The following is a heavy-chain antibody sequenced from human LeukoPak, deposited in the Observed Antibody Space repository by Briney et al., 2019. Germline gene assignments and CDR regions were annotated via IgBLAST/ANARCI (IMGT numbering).Heavy chain of an antibody. CDR2: INHSGST. V-gene: IGHV4-34*01. Sequence: SETLSLTCAVYGGSFSGYYWSWIRQPPGKGLEWIGEINHSGSTNYNPSLKSRVTISVDTSKNQFSLKLSSLTAADTAVYYCASYSSGYRAGYYYYYGMDVWGQGTTVTVSS. CDR1: GGSFSGYY. D-gene: IGHD3-22*01. J-gene: IGHJ6*02. CDR3: ASYSSGYRAGYYYYYGMDV.